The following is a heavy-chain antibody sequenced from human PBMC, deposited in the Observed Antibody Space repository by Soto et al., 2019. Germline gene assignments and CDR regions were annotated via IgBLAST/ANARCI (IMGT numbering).Heavy chain of an antibody. Sequence: SETLSLTCTVSGGSISSSSYYWGWIRQPPGKGLEWIGSIYYSGSTYYNPSLKSRVTISVDTSKNQFSLKLSSVTAADTAVYYCASQSRVYYYYGMDVWGQGTTVTVSS. CDR1: GGSISSSSYY. J-gene: IGHJ6*02. CDR3: ASQSRVYYYYGMDV. V-gene: IGHV4-39*01. CDR2: IYYSGST. D-gene: IGHD6-13*01.